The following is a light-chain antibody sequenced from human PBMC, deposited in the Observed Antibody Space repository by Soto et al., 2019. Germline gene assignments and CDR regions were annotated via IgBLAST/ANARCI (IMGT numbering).Light chain of an antibody. CDR2: GAS. Sequence: PGESATLSCRASQTVSITYLTWYQQKPGQAPRLLIYGASTRATGIPARFSGSGSGTDFTLTISSLEPEDFAVYYCQQRSNWPITFGQGTRLEIK. V-gene: IGKV3D-20*02. J-gene: IGKJ5*01. CDR1: QTVSITY. CDR3: QQRSNWPIT.